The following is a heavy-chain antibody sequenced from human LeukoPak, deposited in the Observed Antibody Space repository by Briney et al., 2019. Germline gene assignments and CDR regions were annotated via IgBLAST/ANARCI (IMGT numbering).Heavy chain of an antibody. CDR3: ARVEAVAGRYYYMDV. J-gene: IGHJ6*03. V-gene: IGHV7-4-1*02. Sequence: GASVKVSCKVSGYTLTELSMHWVRQAPGQGLEWMGWINTNTGNPTYAQGFTGRFVFSLDTSVSTAYLQISSLKAEDTAVYYCARVEAVAGRYYYMDVWGKGTTVTVSS. D-gene: IGHD6-19*01. CDR1: GYTLTELS. CDR2: INTNTGNP.